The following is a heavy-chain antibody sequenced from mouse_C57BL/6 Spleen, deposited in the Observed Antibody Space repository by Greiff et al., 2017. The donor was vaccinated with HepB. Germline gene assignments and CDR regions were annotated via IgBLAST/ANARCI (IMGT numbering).Heavy chain of an antibody. V-gene: IGHV5-4*01. CDR3: ARDHYGNSYAMDY. CDR2: ISDGGSYT. Sequence: EVQLVESGGGLVKPGGSLKLSCAASGFTFSSYAMSWVRQTPEKRLEWVATISDGGSYTYYPDNVKGRFTISRDNAKNNLYLQMSHLKSEDTAMYDCARDHYGNSYAMDYWGQGTSVTVSS. D-gene: IGHD2-1*01. CDR1: GFTFSSYA. J-gene: IGHJ4*01.